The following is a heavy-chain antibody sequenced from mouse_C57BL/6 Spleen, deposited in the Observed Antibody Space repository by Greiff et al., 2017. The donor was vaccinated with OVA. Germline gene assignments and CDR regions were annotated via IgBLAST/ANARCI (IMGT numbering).Heavy chain of an antibody. J-gene: IGHJ4*01. V-gene: IGHV1-69*01. CDR2: IDPSDSYT. CDR3: ARWVYYAMDY. Sequence: QVQLQQSGAELVMPGASVKLSCKASGYTFTSYWMHWVKQRPGQGLEWIGEIDPSDSYTNYNQKFKGKSTLTVDKSSSTAYMQLSSLTSEDSAVYYCARWVYYAMDYWGQGTSVTVSS. CDR1: GYTFTSYW.